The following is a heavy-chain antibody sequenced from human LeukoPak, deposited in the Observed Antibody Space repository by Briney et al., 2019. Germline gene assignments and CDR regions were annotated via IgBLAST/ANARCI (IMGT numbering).Heavy chain of an antibody. D-gene: IGHD3-3*01. CDR2: IEQDGSEK. CDR1: GFTFSSYW. Sequence: SGGSLRLSCAASGFTFSSYWMSWVRQAPGKGLEWVANIEQDGSEKYYVDSVKGRFTISRDNAKNSLYLQMNSLRAEDTAVYYCARAGLTYYDFWSGYPYYMDVWGKGTTVTVSS. V-gene: IGHV3-7*01. J-gene: IGHJ6*03. CDR3: ARAGLTYYDFWSGYPYYMDV.